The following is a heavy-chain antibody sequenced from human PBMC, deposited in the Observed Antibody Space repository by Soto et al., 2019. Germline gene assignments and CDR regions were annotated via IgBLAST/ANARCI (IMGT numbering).Heavy chain of an antibody. CDR1: GGSISSSSYY. Sequence: SETLSLTCTVSGGSISSSSYYWGWIRQPPGKGLEWIGSIYYSGSTYYNPSLKSRVTISVDTSKNQFSLKLSSVTAADTAVYYCARVRPFGVVPKNWFDPWGQGTLVTVSS. J-gene: IGHJ5*02. D-gene: IGHD3-3*01. CDR3: ARVRPFGVVPKNWFDP. V-gene: IGHV4-39*01. CDR2: IYYSGST.